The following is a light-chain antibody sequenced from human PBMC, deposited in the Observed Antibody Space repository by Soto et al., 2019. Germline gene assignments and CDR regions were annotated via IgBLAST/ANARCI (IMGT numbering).Light chain of an antibody. CDR3: QPYNNWPLT. CDR1: QGIGAT. Sequence: EIVMTQSPATLSVSPGERATLSCRASQGIGATLAWYQHKPGQTPRLLIYDTSTRATGVPTRFSGSRSGAEFTLTINSLQSEDFAVYYCQPYNNWPLTFGGGTRWIS. CDR2: DTS. V-gene: IGKV3-15*01. J-gene: IGKJ4*01.